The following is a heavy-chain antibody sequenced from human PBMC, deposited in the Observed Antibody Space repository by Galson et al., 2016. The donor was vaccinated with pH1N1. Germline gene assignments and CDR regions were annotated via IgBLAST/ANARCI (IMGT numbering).Heavy chain of an antibody. V-gene: IGHV3-9*01. CDR3: TKGRRRASDASDI. CDR1: GFTFDDYA. J-gene: IGHJ3*02. D-gene: IGHD3-10*01. CDR2: ISWNSNTV. Sequence: SLRLSCATSGFTFDDYAFHWVRQVPGKGLEWVSSISWNSNTVGYGDSVKGRFTISRDNAKKSLFLQMNSLRVEDTALYYCTKGRRRASDASDIWGQGTMVTVSS.